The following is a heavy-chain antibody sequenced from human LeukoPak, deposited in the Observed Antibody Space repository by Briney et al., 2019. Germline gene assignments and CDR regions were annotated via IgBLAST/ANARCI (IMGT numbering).Heavy chain of an antibody. CDR1: GFTFSDYW. V-gene: IGHV3-74*01. D-gene: IGHD5-12*01. J-gene: IGHJ4*02. CDR3: ARAPQIGFSGFDKNY. CDR2: LNSDGSRI. Sequence: PGGSLRLSCAASGFTFSDYWMHWVRQAPGKGLVWVSRLNSDGSRIIYAYSVKGRFTISRDNAKNTVYLQMNSLRADDTAVYFCARAPQIGFSGFDKNYWGQGTLVTVSS.